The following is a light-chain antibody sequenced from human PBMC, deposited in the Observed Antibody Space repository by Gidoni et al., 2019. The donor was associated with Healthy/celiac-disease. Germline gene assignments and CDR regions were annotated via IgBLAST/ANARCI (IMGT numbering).Light chain of an antibody. CDR1: QSVSSY. CDR3: QQRSNWPPRST. V-gene: IGKV3-11*01. CDR2: DAS. Sequence: EIVLTQSPAARSLSPGERATLSCRASQSVSSYLAWYQQKPGQAPRLLIYDASNRATGIPARFSGSGSGTDFTLPISSLEPADFAVYYCQQRSNWPPRSTFGGGTKVEIK. J-gene: IGKJ4*01.